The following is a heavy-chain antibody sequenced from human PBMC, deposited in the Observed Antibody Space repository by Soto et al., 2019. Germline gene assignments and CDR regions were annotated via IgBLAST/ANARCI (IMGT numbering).Heavy chain of an antibody. D-gene: IGHD2-15*01. J-gene: IGHJ1*01. V-gene: IGHV4-31*03. CDR3: ARDGVRCSGGSCYSVEYFQH. CDR1: GGSISSGGYY. CDR2: IYYSGST. Sequence: SETLSLTCTVSGGSISSGGYYWSWIRQHPGKGLEWIGYIYYSGSTYYNPSLKSRVTISVDTSKNQFSLKLSSVTAADTAVYYCARDGVRCSGGSCYSVEYFQHWGQGTLVTVS.